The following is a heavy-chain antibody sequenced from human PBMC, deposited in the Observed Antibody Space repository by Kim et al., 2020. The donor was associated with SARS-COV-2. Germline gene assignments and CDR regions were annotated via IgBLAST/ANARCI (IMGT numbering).Heavy chain of an antibody. J-gene: IGHJ4*01. CDR1: GGSIISSTHY. CDR2: VSDDGKT. V-gene: IGHV4-39*07. CDR3: VKVDAEFDN. Sequence: SETLSLTCTVSGGSIISSTHYWGWVRQAPGKGLEWIGSVSDDGKTWYDPSLKSRVTLSIDKSNNQFFLRLTSVTAAATAVYFCVKVDAEFDNLGHGTLVT.